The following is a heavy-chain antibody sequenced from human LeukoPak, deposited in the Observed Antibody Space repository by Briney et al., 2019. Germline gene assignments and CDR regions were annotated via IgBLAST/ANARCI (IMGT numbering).Heavy chain of an antibody. CDR3: ARWGHLVRQPAGDY. J-gene: IGHJ4*02. V-gene: IGHV3-7*03. CDR1: GLTFSNYW. Sequence: GGSRRLSCAASGLTFSNYWLTWVRQAPGKGLEWVANIKQDGSEKYYVDSVKGRFTISRDNAKNSLYLQINSLKAEDTAVYYCARWGHLVRQPAGDYWGQGTLVTVSS. D-gene: IGHD6-13*01. CDR2: IKQDGSEK.